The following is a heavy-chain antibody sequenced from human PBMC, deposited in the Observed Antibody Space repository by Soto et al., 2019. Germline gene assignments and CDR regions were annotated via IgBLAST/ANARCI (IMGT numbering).Heavy chain of an antibody. J-gene: IGHJ5*02. CDR2: INHSGST. CDR1: GGSFRGYD. D-gene: IGHD3-10*01. V-gene: IGHV4-34*01. Sequence: TSETLSLTCTVYGGSFRGYDWSWIRHPQGKGLEWVGEINHSGSTNYNPSLKSRVTISVDTSKNQFSLKLSSVTAADTAVYYCARGGAALLWFGVRTDSAFAPWGQGTLVTVSS. CDR3: ARGGAALLWFGVRTDSAFAP.